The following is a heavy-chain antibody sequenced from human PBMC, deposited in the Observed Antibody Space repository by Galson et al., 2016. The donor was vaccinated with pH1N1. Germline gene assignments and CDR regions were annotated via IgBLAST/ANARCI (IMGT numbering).Heavy chain of an antibody. D-gene: IGHD7-27*01. Sequence: SLRLSCAASGFTFSHYWMSWVRQAPGKGLEWVTFIHHDVTNKDYADSVKGRFTISRDSSQNTLYLQMNSLRIEDTAVYYYTKLGIDAFDIWGQGTMVTVSS. CDR1: GFTFSHYW. CDR2: IHHDVTNK. V-gene: IGHV3-30*02. CDR3: TKLGIDAFDI. J-gene: IGHJ3*02.